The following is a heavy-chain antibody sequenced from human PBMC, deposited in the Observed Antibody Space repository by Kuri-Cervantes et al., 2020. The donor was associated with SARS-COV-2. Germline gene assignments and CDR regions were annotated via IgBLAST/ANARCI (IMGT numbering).Heavy chain of an antibody. Sequence: SETLSLTCAVSGYSISSGYYWGWXRQPPGKGLEXIGSIYXSGSTYYNPSLKSRVTISVDTSKNQFSLKLSSVTAADTAXXYCARLGKXSSSPCDYWGQGTLVTVSS. V-gene: IGHV4-38-2*01. D-gene: IGHD6-6*01. CDR3: ARLGKXSSSPCDY. J-gene: IGHJ4*02. CDR2: IYXSGST. CDR1: GYSISSGYY.